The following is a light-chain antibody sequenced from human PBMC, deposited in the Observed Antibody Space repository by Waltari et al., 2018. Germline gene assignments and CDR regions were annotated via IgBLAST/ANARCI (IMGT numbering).Light chain of an antibody. CDR2: WAS. J-gene: IGKJ2*01. V-gene: IGKV4-1*01. CDR1: QSVLYSSNNKNY. Sequence: DIVMTQSPDSLAVSLGARAPINCKSSQSVLYSSNNKNYLAWYQRKPGQPPKLLIYWASTRESGVPDRFSGSGSGTDFTLTISSLQAEDVAVYYCQQYYSTPPHTFGQGTKLEIK. CDR3: QQYYSTPPHT.